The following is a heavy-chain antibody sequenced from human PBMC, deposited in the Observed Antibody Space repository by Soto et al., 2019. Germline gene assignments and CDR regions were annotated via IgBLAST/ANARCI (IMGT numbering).Heavy chain of an antibody. CDR1: GFIFSNYV. CDR3: AREVLWSRYFDY. CDR2: MSYDGTTK. D-gene: IGHD3-10*01. Sequence: GGSLRLSCAASGFIFSNYVMYWVRQAPGKGLEWVAFMSYDGTTKYYADSVKGRFTISRDNSKNTLYLQMNSLRPEDTGVYYCAREVLWSRYFDYWGQGTLVTVSS. J-gene: IGHJ4*02. V-gene: IGHV3-30-3*01.